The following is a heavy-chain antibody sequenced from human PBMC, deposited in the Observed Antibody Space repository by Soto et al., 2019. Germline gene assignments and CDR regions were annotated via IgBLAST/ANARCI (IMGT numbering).Heavy chain of an antibody. Sequence: QVQLVQFGAEVKKPGSSVNVSCKASGGTFSNHLISWVRQAPGQGLEWMGTIIPLFGILNYAQKLQGRVTISADKSTSTAYMELSSLRSDDTAVYYCASGSLYGSGSYPVDYWGQGTLVTVSS. D-gene: IGHD3-10*01. CDR2: IIPLFGIL. CDR1: GGTFSNHL. V-gene: IGHV1-69*02. J-gene: IGHJ4*01. CDR3: ASGSLYGSGSYPVDY.